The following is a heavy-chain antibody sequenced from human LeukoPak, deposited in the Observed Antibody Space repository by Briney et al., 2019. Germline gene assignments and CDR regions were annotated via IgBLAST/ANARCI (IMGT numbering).Heavy chain of an antibody. V-gene: IGHV3-30-3*01. CDR3: ARDVVYDSSGYYYVFDY. D-gene: IGHD3-22*01. CDR1: GFTFSSYA. CDR2: ISYDGSNK. Sequence: GRSLRLSCAASGFTFSSYAMHWVRQAPGKGLEWVAVISYDGSNKYYADSVKGRFTISRDNSKNTLYLQMNSLRAEDTAVYYCARDVVYDSSGYYYVFDYWGQGTLVTVSS. J-gene: IGHJ4*02.